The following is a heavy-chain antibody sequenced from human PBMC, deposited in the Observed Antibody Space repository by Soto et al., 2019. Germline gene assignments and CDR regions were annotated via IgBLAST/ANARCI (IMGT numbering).Heavy chain of an antibody. J-gene: IGHJ4*02. CDR3: ARVKLAGRGGFDY. Sequence: NPSETLSLTCTVSRGSISSGTNYWAWIRQPPGKGLEWIANIYYSGSTFYNPSLKSRVTISLDTSKNQCSLKLRSVTAADTAVYYGARVKLAGRGGFDYWGLGTLVTVSS. CDR1: RGSISSGTNY. CDR2: IYYSGST. V-gene: IGHV4-39*02. D-gene: IGHD2-15*01.